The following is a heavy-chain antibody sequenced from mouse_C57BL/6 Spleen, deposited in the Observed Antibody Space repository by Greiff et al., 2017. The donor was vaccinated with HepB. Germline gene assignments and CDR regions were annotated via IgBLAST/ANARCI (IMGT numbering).Heavy chain of an antibody. J-gene: IGHJ2*01. Sequence: DVKLVESGGGLVKPGGSLKLSCAASGFTFSSYAMSWVRQTPEKRLEWVATISDGGSYTYYPDNVKGRFTISRDNAKNNLYLQMSHLKSEDTAMYYCARDQFITTVVAPFDYWGQGTTLTVSS. D-gene: IGHD1-1*01. CDR2: ISDGGSYT. CDR1: GFTFSSYA. V-gene: IGHV5-4*01. CDR3: ARDQFITTVVAPFDY.